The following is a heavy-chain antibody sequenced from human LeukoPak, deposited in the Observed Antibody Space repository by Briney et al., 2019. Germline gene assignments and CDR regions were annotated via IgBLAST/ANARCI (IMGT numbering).Heavy chain of an antibody. CDR1: GGSISSGGYY. V-gene: IGHV4-31*03. CDR3: ARSVPPHFPWFDP. CDR2: IYYSGST. Sequence: SETLSLTCTVSGGSISSGGYYWSWIRQHPGKGLEWIGYIYYSGSTYYNPSLKSRVTISVDTSKNQFSLKLSSVTAADTAVYYCARSVPPHFPWFDPWGRGTLVTVSS. J-gene: IGHJ5*02. D-gene: IGHD5/OR15-5a*01.